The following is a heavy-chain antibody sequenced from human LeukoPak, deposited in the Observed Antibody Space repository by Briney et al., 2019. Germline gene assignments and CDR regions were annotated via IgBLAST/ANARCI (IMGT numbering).Heavy chain of an antibody. CDR2: ISSSSSYI. V-gene: IGHV3-21*06. Sequence: PGGSLRLSCAASGFTFSSYSMNWVRQAPGKGLEWVSSISSSSSYIYYADSVKGRFTISRDNVKNLLFLQMNSLRAEDTAIYYCARDRKGRTYGDPYWFFDLWGRGTLVSVSS. D-gene: IGHD4-17*01. CDR1: GFTFSSYS. CDR3: ARDRKGRTYGDPYWFFDL. J-gene: IGHJ2*01.